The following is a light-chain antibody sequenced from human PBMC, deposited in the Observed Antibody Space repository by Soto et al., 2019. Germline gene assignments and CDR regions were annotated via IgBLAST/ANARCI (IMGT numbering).Light chain of an antibody. V-gene: IGLV3-1*01. CDR2: QDS. J-gene: IGLJ2*01. CDR3: QAWDSSDVV. Sequence: SYELTQPPSVSVCPGQTASITSCGDKLGDKYACWYQQKPGQSPVLVIYQDSKRPSGIPERFSGSNSGNTATLTISGTQAMDEADYFCQAWDSSDVVFGGGTKLTVL. CDR1: KLGDKY.